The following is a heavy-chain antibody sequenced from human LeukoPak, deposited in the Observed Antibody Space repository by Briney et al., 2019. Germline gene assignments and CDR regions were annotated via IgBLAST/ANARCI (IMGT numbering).Heavy chain of an antibody. Sequence: GGSLRLSCAASAFTFSNYAMSWVRQAPGKGLEWASGISGNGGNTYYADSVKGRFTISRDNSKDTLYLQMNSLRAEDTGVYYCARGDDSGYYDYFDYWGQGALVTVSS. CDR3: ARGDDSGYYDYFDY. V-gene: IGHV3-23*01. D-gene: IGHD3-22*01. CDR2: ISGNGGNT. CDR1: AFTFSNYA. J-gene: IGHJ4*02.